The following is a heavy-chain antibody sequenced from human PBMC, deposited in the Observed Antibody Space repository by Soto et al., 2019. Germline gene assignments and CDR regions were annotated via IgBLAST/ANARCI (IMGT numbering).Heavy chain of an antibody. J-gene: IGHJ6*03. CDR3: ARALARRSLVPYYYSYMAV. CDR2: INAGNGNT. V-gene: IGHV1-3*01. CDR1: GYTFTSYA. Sequence: ASVKVSCKASGYTFTSYAVHWVREAPGQRLEGMGWINAGNGNTEYSQKFQGRVTITRDTSASTAYMELSSLRSEDTAVYYCARALARRSLVPYYYSYMAVWGKGTTVTVSS. D-gene: IGHD6-6*01.